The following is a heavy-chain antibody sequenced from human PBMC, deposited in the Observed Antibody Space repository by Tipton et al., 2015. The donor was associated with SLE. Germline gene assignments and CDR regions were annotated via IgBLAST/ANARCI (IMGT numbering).Heavy chain of an antibody. V-gene: IGHV4-59*04. CDR3: ATGTIVVVVAAT. CDR1: GGSISSYY. D-gene: IGHD2-15*01. CDR2: IYHSGST. J-gene: IGHJ4*02. Sequence: TLSLTCTVSGGSISSYYWSWIRQPPGKGLEWIGSIYHSGSTYYNPSLKSRVTISVDTSKNQFSLKLSSVTAADTAVYYCATGTIVVVVAATWGQGTLVTVSS.